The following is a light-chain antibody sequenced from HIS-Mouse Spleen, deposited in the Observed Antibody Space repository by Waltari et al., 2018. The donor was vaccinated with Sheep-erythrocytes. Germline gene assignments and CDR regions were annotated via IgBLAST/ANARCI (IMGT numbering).Light chain of an antibody. J-gene: IGLJ1*01. CDR3: CSYAGSYNHV. CDR1: SSDVCGYNY. V-gene: IGLV2-11*01. Sequence: QSALTQPRSVSGSPGQSVTIPCPGTSSDVCGYNYFSWYQKHPGKAPKLMIYDVSKRPSGVPDRFSGSKSGNTASLTISGLQAEDEADYYCCSYAGSYNHVFATGTKVTVL. CDR2: DVS.